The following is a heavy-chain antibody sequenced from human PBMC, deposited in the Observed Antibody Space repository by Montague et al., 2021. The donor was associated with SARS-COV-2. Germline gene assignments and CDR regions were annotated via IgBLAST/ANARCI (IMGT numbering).Heavy chain of an antibody. J-gene: IGHJ4*02. CDR3: VRDGGNWYYFDY. CDR1: GVSITSYC. CDR2: IYASGST. V-gene: IGHV4-4*07. Sequence: SETLSLTCSISGVSITSYCWSWVRQPAGKGLEWIGHIYASGSTXXXPSXKSRVRLSIDNPKNQFSLKLESLTAADTAVYYCVRDGGNWYYFDYWGQGALVTVSS. D-gene: IGHD3-16*01.